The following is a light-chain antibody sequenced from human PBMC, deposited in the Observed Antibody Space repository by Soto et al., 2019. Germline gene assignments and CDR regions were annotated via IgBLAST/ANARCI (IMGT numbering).Light chain of an antibody. CDR2: AAS. CDR1: QSVDRRF. CDR3: QQYPPYT. V-gene: IGKV3-20*01. Sequence: EVVLAQSPGTLSLSPGERATLSCRASQSVDRRFLAWYQHKPGQAPRLLIYAASSRATGIPDRFSGTGSGTDFTLTSSRLEPEDFAVYYCQQYPPYTFGQVTKLEIK. J-gene: IGKJ2*01.